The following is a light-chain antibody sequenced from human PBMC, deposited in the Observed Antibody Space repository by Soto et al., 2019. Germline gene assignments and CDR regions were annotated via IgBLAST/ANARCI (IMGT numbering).Light chain of an antibody. CDR1: QGISSY. CDR2: AAS. J-gene: IGKJ4*01. V-gene: IGKV1-9*01. Sequence: DIQLTQSPSFLSASVGDRVTITCRASQGISSYLAWYQQKPGKAPKLLIYAASTLQSGVPSRFSGSGSGTEFTLTISSLQPEDFATYYCQQSYSTPPLTFGGGTKVEIK. CDR3: QQSYSTPPLT.